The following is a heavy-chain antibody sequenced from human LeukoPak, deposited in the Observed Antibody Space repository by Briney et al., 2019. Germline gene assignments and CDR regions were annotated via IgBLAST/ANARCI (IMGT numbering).Heavy chain of an antibody. CDR2: IYSGGST. CDR3: ARSGYDYPVDY. D-gene: IGHD5-12*01. CDR1: GFTVSSNY. V-gene: IGHV3-53*01. Sequence: GGSLRPSCAASGFTVSSNYMSWVRQAPGKGLEWVSVIYSGGSTYYADSVKGRFTISRDNSKNTLYLQMNSLRAEDTAVYYCARSGYDYPVDYWGQGTLVTVSS. J-gene: IGHJ4*02.